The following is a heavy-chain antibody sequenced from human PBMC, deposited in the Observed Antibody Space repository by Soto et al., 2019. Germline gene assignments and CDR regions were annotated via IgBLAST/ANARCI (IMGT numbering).Heavy chain of an antibody. V-gene: IGHV3-23*01. Sequence: GGSLRLSCAASGFTFSSYAMSWVRQAPGKGLEWVSAISGSGASTYYADSVKGRFTTSRDNSKSTLYLQMNSLRAEDTALYYCAKGRSYYYYYGVDVWGQGTTVTVSS. J-gene: IGHJ6*02. CDR3: AKGRSYYYYYGVDV. CDR2: ISGSGAST. CDR1: GFTFSSYA.